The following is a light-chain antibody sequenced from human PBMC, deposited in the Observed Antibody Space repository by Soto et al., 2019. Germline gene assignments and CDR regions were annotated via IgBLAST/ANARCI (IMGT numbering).Light chain of an antibody. Sequence: QSVLTQPPSTSGTPGQRVTISCSGDSSNIAKNYVYWYQQVPGMAPKLLIYSDNQRPSGVPDRFSGSKSGTSASLAISGLRYEDEADYYCAAWDDRMSGYGLGGGNKVTVL. J-gene: IGLJ1*01. CDR1: SSNIAKNY. CDR3: AAWDDRMSGYG. V-gene: IGLV1-47*02. CDR2: SDN.